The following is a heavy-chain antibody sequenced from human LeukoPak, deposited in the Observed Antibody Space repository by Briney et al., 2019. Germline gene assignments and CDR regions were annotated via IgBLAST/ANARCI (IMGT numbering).Heavy chain of an antibody. CDR2: ISYDGSNK. CDR3: ARGDWGSFDY. Sequence: PGGSLRLSCAASGFTFSSYAMHWVRQAPGKGLEWVAVISYDGSNKYYADSVKGRFTLSRDNSKTTVYLQMNSLRAEDTAVYYCARGDWGSFDYWGQGTLFTVSS. J-gene: IGHJ4*02. D-gene: IGHD7-27*01. CDR1: GFTFSSYA. V-gene: IGHV3-30-3*01.